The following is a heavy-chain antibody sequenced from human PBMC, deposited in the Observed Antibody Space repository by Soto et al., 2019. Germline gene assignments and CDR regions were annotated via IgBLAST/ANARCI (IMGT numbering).Heavy chain of an antibody. CDR2: IDPSDSYT. CDR3: AGTTVTTYYYYYGMDV. D-gene: IGHD4-4*01. CDR1: GYSFTSYW. V-gene: IGHV5-10-1*01. Sequence: GESLRISCKGSGYSFTSYWISWVRQMPGKGLEWMGRIDPSDSYTNYSPSFQGHVTISADKSISTAYLQWSSLKASDTAMYYCAGTTVTTYYYYYGMDVWGQGTTVTVSS. J-gene: IGHJ6*02.